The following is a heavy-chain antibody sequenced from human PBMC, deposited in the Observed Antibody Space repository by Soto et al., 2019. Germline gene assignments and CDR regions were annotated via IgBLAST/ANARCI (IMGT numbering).Heavy chain of an antibody. J-gene: IGHJ6*02. V-gene: IGHV1-69*01. CDR3: ARDRTSTLVDRYYVMDV. CDR2: IIPMFGTS. Sequence: QVQLVQSGAEVKKPGSSVKVSCKASGGTFSNYGISWVRQAPGQGLEWMGGIIPMFGTSNYAQKFQGRVTITADASTSTAYMELSSLRSEDTAVYYCARDRTSTLVDRYYVMDVWGQGTTVTVSS. D-gene: IGHD1-26*01. CDR1: GGTFSNYG.